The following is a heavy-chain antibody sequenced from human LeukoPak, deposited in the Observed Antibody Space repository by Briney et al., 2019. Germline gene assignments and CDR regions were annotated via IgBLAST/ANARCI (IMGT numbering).Heavy chain of an antibody. CDR3: ARERGYGGTFDY. J-gene: IGHJ4*02. CDR1: GGSISSSSYY. V-gene: IGHV4-39*02. Sequence: PSETLSLTCTVSGGSISSSSYYWGWIRQPPGNGLEWIGSIYYSGSTYYNPSLKSRVTISVDTSKNQFSLKLSSVTAADTAVYFCARERGYGGTFDYWGQGTLVTVSS. D-gene: IGHD4-23*01. CDR2: IYYSGST.